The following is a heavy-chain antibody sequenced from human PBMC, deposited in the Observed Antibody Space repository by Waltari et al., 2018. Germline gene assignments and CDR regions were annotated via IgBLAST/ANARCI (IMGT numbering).Heavy chain of an antibody. CDR3: ARDEVHSGYDHDNWFDP. D-gene: IGHD5-12*01. CDR1: GGTFSSYA. CDR2: IIPIFGTG. J-gene: IGHJ5*02. Sequence: QVQLVQSGAEVKKPGSSVKVSCKASGGTFSSYAISWVRQAPGQGLEWMGRIIPIFGTGNYAQKFQGRVTITADKSTSTAYMELSSLGSEDTAVYYCARDEVHSGYDHDNWFDPWGQGTLVTVSS. V-gene: IGHV1-69*08.